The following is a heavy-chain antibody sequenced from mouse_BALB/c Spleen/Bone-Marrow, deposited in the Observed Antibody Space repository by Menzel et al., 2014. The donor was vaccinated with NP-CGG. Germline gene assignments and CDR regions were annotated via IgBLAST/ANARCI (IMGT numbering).Heavy chain of an antibody. CDR3: TRGVYYDYDEGAMDY. D-gene: IGHD2-4*01. CDR1: GYTFTSYV. V-gene: IGHV1-14*01. CDR2: INPYNDGT. Sequence: VQLQQSGPELVKPGASVKMSCKASGYTFTSYVMHWVKQKPGQGLEWIGYINPYNDGTKYSEKFKGKATLTSDKSSSTAYMELSSLTSEDSAVYYCTRGVYYDYDEGAMDYWGQGSSVTDSS. J-gene: IGHJ4*01.